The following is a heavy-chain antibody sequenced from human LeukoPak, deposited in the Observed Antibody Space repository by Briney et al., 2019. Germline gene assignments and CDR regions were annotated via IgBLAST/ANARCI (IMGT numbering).Heavy chain of an antibody. CDR2: FDPEDGET. D-gene: IGHD2-21*02. J-gene: IGHJ6*02. CDR3: ARGGHIVVVTATPYYYGMDV. Sequence: VASVKVSCKVSGYTLTELSMHWVRQAPGKGLEWMGGFDPEDGETIYAQKFQGRVTITRDTSASTAYMELSSLRSEDTAVYYCARGGHIVVVTATPYYYGMDVWGQGTTVTVSS. CDR1: GYTLTELS. V-gene: IGHV1-24*01.